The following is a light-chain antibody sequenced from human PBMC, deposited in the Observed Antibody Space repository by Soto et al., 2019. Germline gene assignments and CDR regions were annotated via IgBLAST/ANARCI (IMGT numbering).Light chain of an antibody. CDR2: DAS. V-gene: IGKV3D-15*01. Sequence: EIVMTQSPATLSVSPGERAIFSCRASQSVDSKLAWYQQKLGQAPRLLIYDASTRATGIPARFSGSGSGTDFTLTFNSLQSEDFAIYYCQQYYVWNTCGGGTKV. J-gene: IGKJ4*01. CDR1: QSVDSK. CDR3: QQYYVWNT.